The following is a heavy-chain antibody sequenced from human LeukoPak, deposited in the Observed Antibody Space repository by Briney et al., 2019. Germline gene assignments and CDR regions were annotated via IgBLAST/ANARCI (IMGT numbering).Heavy chain of an antibody. CDR1: GGTFSSYA. J-gene: IGHJ4*02. D-gene: IGHD3-22*01. CDR2: ISAYNGNT. Sequence: ASVKVSCKASGGTFSSYAISWVRQAPGQGLEWMGWISAYNGNTNYAQKLQGRVTMTTDTSTSTAYMELRSLRSDDTAVYYCARAAFGAYYYDSSGYESWGQGTLVTVSS. V-gene: IGHV1-18*01. CDR3: ARAAFGAYYYDSSGYES.